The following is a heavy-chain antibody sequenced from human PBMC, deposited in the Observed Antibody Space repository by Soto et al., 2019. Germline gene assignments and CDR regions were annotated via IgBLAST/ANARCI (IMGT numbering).Heavy chain of an antibody. V-gene: IGHV2-5*02. D-gene: IGHD1-26*01. CDR3: AHRQQWEPYFDY. CDR1: GFSLSTSGVG. CDR2: IYWDDDK. J-gene: IGHJ4*02. Sequence: QITLKESGPTLVKPTQPLTLTCTFSGFSLSTSGVGVGWIRQPPGKALEWLALIYWDDDKRYSPSLKSRLTITKDTSKNQVVLTMTNMDPVDTATYYCAHRQQWEPYFDYWGQGTLVTVSS.